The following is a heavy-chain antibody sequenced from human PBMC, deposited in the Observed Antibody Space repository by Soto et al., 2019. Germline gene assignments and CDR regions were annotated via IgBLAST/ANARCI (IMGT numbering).Heavy chain of an antibody. CDR3: ARELTIAAAGTNYYYGMDV. V-gene: IGHV4-30-2*01. CDR2: IYHSGST. D-gene: IGHD6-13*01. J-gene: IGHJ6*02. CDR1: GGSISSGGYS. Sequence: SETLSLTCAVSGGSISSGGYSWSWIRQPPGKSLEWIGYIYHSGSTYYNPSLKSRVTISVDRSKNQFSLKLSSVTAADTAVYYCARELTIAAAGTNYYYGMDVWGQGTTVTVS.